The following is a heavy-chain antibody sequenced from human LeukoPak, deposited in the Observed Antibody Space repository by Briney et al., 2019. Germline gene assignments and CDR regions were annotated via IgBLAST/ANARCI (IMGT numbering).Heavy chain of an antibody. CDR3: ARVERYYYDSSGYPDYYYMDV. CDR2: IIPIFGTA. V-gene: IGHV1-69*05. D-gene: IGHD3-22*01. CDR1: GGTFSSYA. J-gene: IGHJ6*03. Sequence: SVKVSCKASGGTFSSYAISWVRQAPGQGLEWTGGIIPIFGTANYAQKFQGRVTITTDESTSTAYMELSSLRSEDTAVYYCARVERYYYDSSGYPDYYYMDVWGKGTTVTVSS.